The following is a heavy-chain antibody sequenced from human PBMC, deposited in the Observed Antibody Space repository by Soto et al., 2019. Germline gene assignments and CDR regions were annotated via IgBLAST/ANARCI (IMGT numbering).Heavy chain of an antibody. J-gene: IGHJ4*02. Sequence: GASVKVSCKVSGYTLTELSMHWVRQAPGKGLEWMGGFDPEDGETIYAQKFQGRVTMTEDTSTDTAYMELSSLRSEDTAVYYCATDVDTAMAFDYWGQGTLVTVSS. CDR1: GYTLTELS. D-gene: IGHD5-18*01. CDR2: FDPEDGET. V-gene: IGHV1-24*01. CDR3: ATDVDTAMAFDY.